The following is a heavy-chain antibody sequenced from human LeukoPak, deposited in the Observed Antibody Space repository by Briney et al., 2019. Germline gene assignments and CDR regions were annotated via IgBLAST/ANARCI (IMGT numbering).Heavy chain of an antibody. CDR2: IYYTGSS. D-gene: IGHD6-13*01. V-gene: IGHV4-39*07. Sequence: SETLSLTCTVSGDSISSPTYYWAWIRQPPGKGLEWIGSIYYTGSSYYNSSLQSRVTIFVDTSKNQVSLRLTSVTAADTAVYYCARVYYSNSYDYWYFDLWGRGTLVTVSS. J-gene: IGHJ2*01. CDR1: GDSISSPTYY. CDR3: ARVYYSNSYDYWYFDL.